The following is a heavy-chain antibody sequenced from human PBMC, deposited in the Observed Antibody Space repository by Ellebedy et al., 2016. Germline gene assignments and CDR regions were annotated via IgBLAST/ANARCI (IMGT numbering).Heavy chain of an antibody. CDR2: INHSGST. Sequence: SETLSLTXAVYGGSFSGYYWSWIRQPPGKGLEWIGEINHSGSTNYNPSLKSRVTISVDTSNNQFSLKLSSVTAADTAVYYCASQRRYYYGSGSYVDYWGQGTLVTVSS. CDR3: ASQRRYYYGSGSYVDY. V-gene: IGHV4-34*01. D-gene: IGHD3-10*01. J-gene: IGHJ4*02. CDR1: GGSFSGYY.